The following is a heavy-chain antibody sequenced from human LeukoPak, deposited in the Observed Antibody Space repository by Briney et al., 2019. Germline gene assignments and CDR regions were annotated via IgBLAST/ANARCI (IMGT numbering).Heavy chain of an antibody. Sequence: PGGSLRLSCAASGFTFSSYGMHWVRQAPGKGLEWVAVIWYDGSNKYYADSVMGRFTISRDNSKNTLSLQMNSLRAEDTAVYYCARDLGYYDSEGYWGQGTLVTVSS. CDR2: IWYDGSNK. CDR3: ARDLGYYDSEGY. J-gene: IGHJ4*02. CDR1: GFTFSSYG. V-gene: IGHV3-33*08. D-gene: IGHD3-22*01.